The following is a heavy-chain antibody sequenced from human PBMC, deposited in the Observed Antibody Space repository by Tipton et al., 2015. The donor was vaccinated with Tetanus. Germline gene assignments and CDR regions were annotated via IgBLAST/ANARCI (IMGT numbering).Heavy chain of an antibody. CDR2: IYYSGST. CDR3: ASAVYGDRHLDY. CDR1: GGSISSGDYY. Sequence: LRLSCTVSGGSISSGDYYWSWIRQPPGKGLEWIGYIYYSGSTYYNPSLKSRVTISVDTSKNQFSLKLSSVTAADTAVYYCASAVYGDRHLDYWGQGTLVTVSS. D-gene: IGHD4-17*01. J-gene: IGHJ4*02. V-gene: IGHV4-30-4*01.